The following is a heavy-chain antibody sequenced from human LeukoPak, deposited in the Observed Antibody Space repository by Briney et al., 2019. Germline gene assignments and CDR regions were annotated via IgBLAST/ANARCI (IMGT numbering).Heavy chain of an antibody. CDR1: GFTVSSNY. D-gene: IGHD3-10*01. Sequence: GGSLRLSCAASGFTVSSNYMSWVRQAPGKGLEWVSVIYSGGSTYYADSVKGRFAISRDNSKNTLYLQMNSLRAEDTAVYYCAKDPHYGSGTGWFDPWGQGTLVTVSS. V-gene: IGHV3-53*01. J-gene: IGHJ5*02. CDR2: IYSGGST. CDR3: AKDPHYGSGTGWFDP.